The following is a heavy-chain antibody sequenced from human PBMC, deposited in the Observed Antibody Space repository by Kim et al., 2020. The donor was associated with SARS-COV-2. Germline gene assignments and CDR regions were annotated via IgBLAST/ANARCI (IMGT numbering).Heavy chain of an antibody. CDR3: ARSSGVVTQSPYFDY. J-gene: IGHJ4*02. D-gene: IGHD2-21*02. CDR1: GYSFTSYW. Sequence: GESLKISCKGSGYSFTSYWIGWVRQMPGKGLEWMGIIYPGDSDTRYSPSFQGQVTISADKSISTAYLQWSSLKASDTAMYYCARSSGVVTQSPYFDYWGQGTLVTVSS. CDR2: IYPGDSDT. V-gene: IGHV5-51*01.